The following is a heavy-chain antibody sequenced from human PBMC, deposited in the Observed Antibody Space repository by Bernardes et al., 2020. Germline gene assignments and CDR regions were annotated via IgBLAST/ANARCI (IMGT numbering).Heavy chain of an antibody. J-gene: IGHJ6*03. D-gene: IGHD1-26*01. CDR3: ARSWEILGSYYYYMDV. CDR2: ISGRGDTT. V-gene: IGHV3-23*01. Sequence: GGSLRLSCAASEFTFINYAMSWVRQSPEKGLEWVSTISGRGDTTDYADSVKGRFTISRDNSKNMLYLQMDSLRAEDTAAYYCARSWEILGSYYYYMDVWGKATTVTVSS. CDR1: EFTFINYA.